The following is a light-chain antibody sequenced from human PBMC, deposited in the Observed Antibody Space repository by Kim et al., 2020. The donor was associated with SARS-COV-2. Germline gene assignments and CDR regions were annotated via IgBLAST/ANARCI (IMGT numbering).Light chain of an antibody. CDR3: QQRANWPPAIT. J-gene: IGKJ5*01. Sequence: EIVLTQSPATLSLSPGERATLSCRASQSVGNYLLWYQQKPGQPPRLLIYDASNRATGIPARFSGSGSGTDFTLTISSLEREDFAVYYCQQRANWPPAITFGQGTRLEIK. CDR2: DAS. V-gene: IGKV3-11*01. CDR1: QSVGNY.